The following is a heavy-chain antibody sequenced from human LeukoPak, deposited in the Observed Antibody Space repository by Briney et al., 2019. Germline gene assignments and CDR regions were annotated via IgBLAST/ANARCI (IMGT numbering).Heavy chain of an antibody. J-gene: IGHJ6*03. V-gene: IGHV1-2*02. CDR3: ARDMYLLLYYYYYMDV. Sequence: GASVKVSCKASGYTFTGYYMHWVRQAPGQGLEWMGWINPNSGGTNYAQKFQGRVTMTRDTSISTAYMELSRLRSDDTAVYYCARDMYLLLYYYYYMDVWGKGTTVTVSS. D-gene: IGHD2-2*01. CDR1: GYTFTGYY. CDR2: INPNSGGT.